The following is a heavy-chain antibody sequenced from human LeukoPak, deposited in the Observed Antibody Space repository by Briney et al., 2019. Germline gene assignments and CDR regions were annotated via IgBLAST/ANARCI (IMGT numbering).Heavy chain of an antibody. J-gene: IGHJ3*01. CDR1: GYIFSDYD. CDR2: MNPNSGGT. V-gene: IGHV1-2*02. CDR3: ARDLGSTVIVGGDAFDL. Sequence: AASVKVSCKASGYIFSDYDLNWVRQAPGQGLEGMGWMNPNSGGTNYAQKFQGRITMTGDRSTAYLKLSRLTSDDTAVYYCARDLGSTVIVGGDAFDLWGQGTMVTVSS. D-gene: IGHD2/OR15-2a*01.